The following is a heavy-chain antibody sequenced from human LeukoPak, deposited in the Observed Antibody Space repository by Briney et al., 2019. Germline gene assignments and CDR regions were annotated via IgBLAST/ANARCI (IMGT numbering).Heavy chain of an antibody. CDR3: AKDGLYYYDSSGYYHLSLAFDI. V-gene: IGHV3-23*01. D-gene: IGHD3-22*01. J-gene: IGHJ3*02. CDR1: GFTFSSYD. Sequence: GRSLRLSCAASGFTFSSYDMHWVRQAPGKGLEWVSAISGSGGSTYYADSVKGRFTISRDNSKNTLYLQMNSLRAEDTAVYYCAKDGLYYYDSSGYYHLSLAFDIWGQGTMVTVSS. CDR2: ISGSGGST.